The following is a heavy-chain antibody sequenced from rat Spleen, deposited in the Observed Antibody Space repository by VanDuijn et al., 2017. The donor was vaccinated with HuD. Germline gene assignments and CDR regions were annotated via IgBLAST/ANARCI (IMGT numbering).Heavy chain of an antibody. J-gene: IGHJ2*01. Sequence: EVQLQESGPGLVKPSQSLYLTCSVTFYSITSSYRWSWIRKFPGNKLEWMGYINSAGSTNYNPSLKSRISITRDTSKNQFFLQVNSVTTEDTATYYCARDNNYKAYWGQGVMVTVSS. V-gene: IGHV3-3*01. CDR1: FYSITSSYR. CDR3: ARDNNYKAY. CDR2: INSAGST. D-gene: IGHD1-10*01.